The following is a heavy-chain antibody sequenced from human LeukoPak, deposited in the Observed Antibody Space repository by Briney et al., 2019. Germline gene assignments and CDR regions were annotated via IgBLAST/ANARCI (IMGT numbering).Heavy chain of an antibody. CDR1: GGSISSYY. CDR3: ARQVTMVRGFFDY. J-gene: IGHJ4*02. CDR2: IYYSGST. V-gene: IGHV4-59*08. D-gene: IGHD3-10*01. Sequence: SETLSLTCTVSGGSISSYYWSWIRQPPGKGLEWIGYIYYSGSTNYNPSLKSRVTISVDTSKNQFSLKLSSVTAADTAVYYCARQVTMVRGFFDYWGQGTLVTVPS.